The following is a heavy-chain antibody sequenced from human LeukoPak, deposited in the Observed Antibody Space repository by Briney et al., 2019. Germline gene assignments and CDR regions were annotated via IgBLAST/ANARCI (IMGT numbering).Heavy chain of an antibody. CDR3: ASVGKGPSGAKSYSYYYMDV. D-gene: IGHD6-25*01. J-gene: IGHJ6*03. CDR1: GGSFSGYY. CDR2: ITHSGRT. V-gene: IGHV4-34*01. Sequence: PSETRSLTCAVYGGSFSGYYWSWIRQPPGKGLEGIGEITHSGRTNYNPSLKSRVPTPVDTSKNQFSLKLSSVTPADTAVYYCASVGKGPSGAKSYSYYYMDVWGKGTTVTVSS.